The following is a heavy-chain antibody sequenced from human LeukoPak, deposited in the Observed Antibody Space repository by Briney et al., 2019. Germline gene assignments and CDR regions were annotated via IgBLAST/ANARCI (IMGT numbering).Heavy chain of an antibody. CDR3: AREAVYCGGDCYGGGYYYYGMDV. J-gene: IGHJ6*02. D-gene: IGHD2-21*02. V-gene: IGHV1-2*02. CDR2: INPNSGGT. Sequence: ASVKVSCKASGYTFTGYYMHWVRQAPGQGLEWMGWINPNSGGTNYAQKFQGRVTMTRDTSISTAYMELSRLRSDDTAVYYCAREAVYCGGDCYGGGYYYYGMDVWGQGTTVTVSS. CDR1: GYTFTGYY.